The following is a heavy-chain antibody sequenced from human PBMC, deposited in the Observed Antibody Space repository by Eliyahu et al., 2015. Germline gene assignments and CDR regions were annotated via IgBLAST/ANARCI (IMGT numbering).Heavy chain of an antibody. Sequence: QVQLVQSGAEVKKPGSSVKVSCKASGGXFSSYAIXWVRQAPGQGLEWMGGSIPIFGTANYAQKFQGRVTITTDESTSTAYMELSSLRSEDTAVYYCAREIIEGADTAMVRANAFDIWGQGTMVTVSS. V-gene: IGHV1-69*05. CDR3: AREIIEGADTAMVRANAFDI. CDR1: GGXFSSYA. D-gene: IGHD5-18*01. J-gene: IGHJ3*02. CDR2: SIPIFGTA.